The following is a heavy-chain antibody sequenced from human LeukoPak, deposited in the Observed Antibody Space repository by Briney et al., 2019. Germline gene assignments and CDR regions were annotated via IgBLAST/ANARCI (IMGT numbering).Heavy chain of an antibody. CDR1: GYTFTDYY. CDR3: ARDGGGTTDY. CDR2: INFNSGAA. J-gene: IGHJ4*02. Sequence: ASIKVSCKASGYTFTDYYMHWVRQAPGQGFEWMGRINFNSGAANYGQRFQGRVTMTGDTSISTAYMEVRSLRSDDTAVYYCARDGGGTTDYWGQGTLVTVSS. D-gene: IGHD3-16*01. V-gene: IGHV1-2*06.